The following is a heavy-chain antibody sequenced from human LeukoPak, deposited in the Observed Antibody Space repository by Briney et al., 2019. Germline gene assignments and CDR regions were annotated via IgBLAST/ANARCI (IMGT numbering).Heavy chain of an antibody. CDR3: ISVYDTSAYYHSGVDY. J-gene: IGHJ4*02. CDR2: IRSKAYRGTT. D-gene: IGHD3-22*01. V-gene: IGHV3-49*04. Sequence: PGRSLTLSCTASGFTFGDYAMSWVRQAPGKGLEWVGFIRSKAYRGTTKYAASVKGRFTISRDDSKSIAYLQTNSLKTEDTAVYYCISVYDTSAYYHSGVDYWGQGTLVTVSS. CDR1: GFTFGDYA.